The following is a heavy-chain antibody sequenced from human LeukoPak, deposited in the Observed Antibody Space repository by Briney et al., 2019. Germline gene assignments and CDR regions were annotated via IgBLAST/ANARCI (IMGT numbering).Heavy chain of an antibody. J-gene: IGHJ4*02. V-gene: IGHV4-4*02. D-gene: IGHD3-10*01. CDR2: IYHSGST. CDR3: ARARNYYGSGSYWTPAALDY. CDR1: GGSISTGNW. Sequence: PSETLSLTCAVSGGSISTGNWWSWVRQSPDKGLEWIGEIYHSGSTYYNPSLKSRVTISVDTSKNQFSLKLSSVTAADTAVYYCARARNYYGSGSYWTPAALDYWGQGTLVTVSS.